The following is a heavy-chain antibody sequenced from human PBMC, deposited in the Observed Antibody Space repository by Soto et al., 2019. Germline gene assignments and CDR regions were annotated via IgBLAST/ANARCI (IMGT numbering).Heavy chain of an antibody. CDR2: IWYDGSNK. V-gene: IGHV3-33*01. J-gene: IGHJ2*01. CDR1: GFTFSSYG. Sequence: QVQLVESGGGVVQPGRSLRLSCAASGFTFSSYGMHWVRQAPGKGLEWVAVIWYDGSNKYYADSVKGRFTIYRDNSKNTLYLQMNSLRAEDTAVYYCARDWWFLQERHDLWGRGTLVTVSS. CDR3: ARDWWFLQERHDL. D-gene: IGHD2-15*01.